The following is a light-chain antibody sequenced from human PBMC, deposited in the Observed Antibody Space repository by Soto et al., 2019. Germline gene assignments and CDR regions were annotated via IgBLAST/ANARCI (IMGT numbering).Light chain of an antibody. Sequence: EIVMTQSPATLSVSPGETATLSCRASQRVGSSYLAWYQQKPGQAPRLLIYGASSRATGIPDRFSGGGSGTDFTLTISRLEPEDFAVYYCQQFSSYPLTFGGGTKVDIK. CDR3: QQFSSYPLT. CDR2: GAS. CDR1: QRVGSSY. J-gene: IGKJ4*01. V-gene: IGKV3-20*01.